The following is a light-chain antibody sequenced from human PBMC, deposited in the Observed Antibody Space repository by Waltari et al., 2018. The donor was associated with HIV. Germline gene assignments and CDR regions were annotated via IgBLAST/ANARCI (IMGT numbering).Light chain of an antibody. V-gene: IGLV1-40*01. Sequence: QSVLTQPPSVSGAPGQRVTIPCTGSSSNIGAGFDVNWYQQLPGIAPKLLIYAATNRHSGVPDRFSGSKSGTSASLAITGLQAEDEADYYCQSYDSSLSSYVFASGTRVTVL. CDR2: AAT. CDR1: SSNIGAGFD. J-gene: IGLJ1*01. CDR3: QSYDSSLSSYV.